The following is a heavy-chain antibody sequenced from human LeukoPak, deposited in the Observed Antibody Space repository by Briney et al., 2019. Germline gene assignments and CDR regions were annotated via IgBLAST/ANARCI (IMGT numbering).Heavy chain of an antibody. CDR2: INSDGSST. Sequence: GGSLRLSCAASGFTFSSAWMRWVRQTPGKGLVWVSRINSDGSSTNYADSVKGRFTISRDNAKNMVNLQMNSLRAEDTVIYYCTRDYSYAMAVWGQGTTVSVSS. J-gene: IGHJ6*02. D-gene: IGHD2-21*01. CDR1: GFTFSSAW. V-gene: IGHV3-74*01. CDR3: TRDYSYAMAV.